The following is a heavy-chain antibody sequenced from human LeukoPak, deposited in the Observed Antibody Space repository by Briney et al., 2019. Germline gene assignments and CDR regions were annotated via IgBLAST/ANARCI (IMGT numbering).Heavy chain of an antibody. CDR2: IDQDGSEI. J-gene: IGHJ6*02. V-gene: IGHV3-7*05. CDR1: GFTFSTYW. CDR3: ARNGYYYYYGMDV. Sequence: GGSLRLSCAGSGFTFSTYWMSWVRQAPGKGLEWVATIDQDGSEIYYVDSVKGRFTISRDNAKKSLYLQMNSLRAEETAVYYCARNGYYYYYGMDVWGQGTTVTVSS. D-gene: IGHD2-8*01.